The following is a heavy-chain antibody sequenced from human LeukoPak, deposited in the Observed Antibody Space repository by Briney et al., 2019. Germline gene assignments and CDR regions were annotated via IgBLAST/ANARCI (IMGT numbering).Heavy chain of an antibody. CDR2: IYYSGST. D-gene: IGHD5-18*01. CDR3: AKDLYSYGPHADGMDV. Sequence: KASETLSLTCTVSGGSISSGGYYWSWIRQHPGKGLEWIGYIYYSGSTYYNPSLKSRVTISVDTSKNQFSLKLSSVTAADTAVYYCAKDLYSYGPHADGMDVWGQGTTVTVSS. CDR1: GGSISSGGYY. V-gene: IGHV4-31*03. J-gene: IGHJ6*02.